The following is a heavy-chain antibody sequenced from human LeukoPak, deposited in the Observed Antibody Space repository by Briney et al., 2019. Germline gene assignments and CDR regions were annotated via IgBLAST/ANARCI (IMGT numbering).Heavy chain of an antibody. CDR1: GGSISSSNW. Sequence: SETLSLTCAVSGGSISSSNWWSWVRQPPGKGLEWIGEIYHSGSTNYNPSLKSRVTVSVDKSKNQFSLKLSSVTAADTAVYYCARKRSDYYAFDIWGQGTMVTVSS. CDR2: IYHSGST. V-gene: IGHV4-4*02. D-gene: IGHD4-17*01. J-gene: IGHJ3*02. CDR3: ARKRSDYYAFDI.